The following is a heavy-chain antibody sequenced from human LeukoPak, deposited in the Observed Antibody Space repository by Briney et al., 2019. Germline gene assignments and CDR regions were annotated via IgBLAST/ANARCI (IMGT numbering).Heavy chain of an antibody. J-gene: IGHJ4*02. D-gene: IGHD6-13*01. V-gene: IGHV3-21*04. CDR2: ISSSSSYI. CDR1: GFTFSSYS. CDR3: AKTRPLDSSSWSHGDY. Sequence: GGSLRLSCAASGFTFSSYSMNWVRQAPGKGLEWVSSISSSSSYIYYADSVKGRFTISRDNSKNTLYLQMNSLRAEDTAVYYCAKTRPLDSSSWSHGDYWGQGTLVTVSS.